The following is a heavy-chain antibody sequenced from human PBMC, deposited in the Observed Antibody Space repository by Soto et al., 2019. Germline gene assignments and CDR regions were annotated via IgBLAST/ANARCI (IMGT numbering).Heavy chain of an antibody. Sequence: EVQLLDSGGGFVQPGGSLRLSCAASGFTFSSNAMHWVRQAPGKGLEWVSAISGSGGSTYYADSVKGRFTVSRDNSGNTLDLQMDSLRVEDPAIYYCAKAYFDFRNGLNYWGQGSLVSVSS. CDR2: ISGSGGST. CDR1: GFTFSSNA. CDR3: AKAYFDFRNGLNY. V-gene: IGHV3-23*01. D-gene: IGHD3-3*01. J-gene: IGHJ4*02.